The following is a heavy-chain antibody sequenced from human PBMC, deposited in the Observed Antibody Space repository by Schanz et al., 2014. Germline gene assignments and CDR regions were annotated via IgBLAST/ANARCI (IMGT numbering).Heavy chain of an antibody. Sequence: EVQLLESGGGLVQPGGSLRLSCLASGFAFSSYGMNWVRQVPGKGLVWVSRIKSDGSSTSYADSVKGRFTISRDNSKNTLYLQMNSLRAEDTAVYYCVRDSFFAFDYWGQGTLVTVSS. CDR2: IKSDGSST. CDR1: GFAFSSYG. J-gene: IGHJ4*02. V-gene: IGHV3-74*01. CDR3: VRDSFFAFDY. D-gene: IGHD3-3*01.